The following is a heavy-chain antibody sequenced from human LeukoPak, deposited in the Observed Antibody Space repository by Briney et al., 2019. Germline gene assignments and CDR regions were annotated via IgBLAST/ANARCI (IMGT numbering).Heavy chain of an antibody. Sequence: GGSLRLSCAASAFTFRTYWMSWVRQAPGKGLEWVAMIKPDGSEKYYVDSVKGLFTISRDNAKNSLYLQMTSLRVEDTAVYYCTRDASGDTESGPRMDVWGQGTTVTVSS. V-gene: IGHV3-7*05. J-gene: IGHJ6*02. D-gene: IGHD1-26*01. CDR1: AFTFRTYW. CDR2: IKPDGSEK. CDR3: TRDASGDTESGPRMDV.